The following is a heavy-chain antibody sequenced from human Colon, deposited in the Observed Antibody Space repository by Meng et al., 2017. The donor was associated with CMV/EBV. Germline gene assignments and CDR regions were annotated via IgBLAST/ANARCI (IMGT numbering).Heavy chain of an antibody. Sequence: GGSLRLSCVFSELSFNSYAMSWVRQAPGKGLEWVATINSIGDETYYADSVKGRFIVSRDNAKNTLFLQINGLGAEDTAVYYCAKNLFVPPAIMSVFAPNDYWGQGTLVTVSS. V-gene: IGHV3-23*01. CDR3: AKNLFVPPAIMSVFAPNDY. D-gene: IGHD2-2*02. J-gene: IGHJ4*02. CDR2: INSIGDET. CDR1: ELSFNSYA.